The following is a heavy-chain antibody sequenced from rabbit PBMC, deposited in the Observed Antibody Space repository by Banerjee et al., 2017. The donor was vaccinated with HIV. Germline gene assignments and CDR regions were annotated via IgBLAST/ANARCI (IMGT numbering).Heavy chain of an antibody. CDR2: INAITGKA. Sequence: QEQLVESGGGLGKPEGSLKLSCTASGFAFSNKAVMGWVRQALGKGLEWIACINAITGKAVYASWAKGRFTFSKPSSTTVTLQMTSVTVADTATYFCARDLDGVIGWNFGWWGPGTLVTVS. CDR3: ARDLDGVIGWNFGW. D-gene: IGHD1-1*01. CDR1: GFAFSNKAV. V-gene: IGHV1S45*01. J-gene: IGHJ4*01.